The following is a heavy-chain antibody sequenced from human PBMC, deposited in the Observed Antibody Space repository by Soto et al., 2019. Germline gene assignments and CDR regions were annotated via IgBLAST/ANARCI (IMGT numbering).Heavy chain of an antibody. CDR2: IYYSGST. CDR1: GGSISSYY. J-gene: IGHJ4*02. Sequence: PSETLSLTCAVSGGSISSYYWSWIRQPPGKGLEWIGYIYYSGSTNYNPSLKSRVTISLDTSKNQFSLKLSSVTAADTAVYYCARDRAGSSWYDYWGQGTLVTVSS. D-gene: IGHD6-13*01. V-gene: IGHV4-59*01. CDR3: ARDRAGSSWYDY.